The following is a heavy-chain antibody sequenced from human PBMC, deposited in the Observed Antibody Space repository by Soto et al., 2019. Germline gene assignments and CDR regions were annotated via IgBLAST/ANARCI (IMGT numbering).Heavy chain of an antibody. CDR1: GVTMSYGAYS. V-gene: IGHV4-30-2*06. CDR2: ISHLDTT. D-gene: IGHD5-12*01. Sequence: PSETLSLTYIVSGVTMSYGAYSWNWIRQSPGKGLEWLGYISHLDTTYYNPPFRSRLSLSIDRTRNQFFLSLSSMTAADKAVYYCFRVGGYDSFDFWGQGIRSPSPQ. J-gene: IGHJ4*02. CDR3: FRVGGYDSFDF.